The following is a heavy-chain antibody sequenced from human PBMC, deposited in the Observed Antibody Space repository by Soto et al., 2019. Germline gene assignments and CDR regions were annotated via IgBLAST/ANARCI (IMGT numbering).Heavy chain of an antibody. CDR3: ARGSYCSSTSCPYYYYYYYMDV. D-gene: IGHD2-2*01. CDR2: IGTAGDT. Sequence: VQLVESGGGLVQPGGSLRLSCAASGFTFSSYDMHWVRQATGKGLEWVSAIGTAGDTYYPGSVKGRFTISRENAKNSLYLQMNSLRAGDTAVYYCARGSYCSSTSCPYYYYYYYMDVWGKGTTVTVSS. J-gene: IGHJ6*03. CDR1: GFTFSSYD. V-gene: IGHV3-13*01.